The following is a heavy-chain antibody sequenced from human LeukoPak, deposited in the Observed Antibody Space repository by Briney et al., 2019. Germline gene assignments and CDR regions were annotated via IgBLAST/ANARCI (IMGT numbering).Heavy chain of an antibody. D-gene: IGHD3-9*01. J-gene: IGHJ4*02. CDR3: ARDGYYDILTGYYRGVDY. CDR1: GFTFSSYS. CDR2: VSSSSSYI. V-gene: IGHV3-21*01. Sequence: GGSLRLSCAASGFTFSSYSMNWVRKAPGKGLEWVSSVSSSSSYIYYADSVKGRFTISRDNAKNSLYLQMNSLRAEDTAVYYCARDGYYDILTGYYRGVDYWGQGTLVTVSS.